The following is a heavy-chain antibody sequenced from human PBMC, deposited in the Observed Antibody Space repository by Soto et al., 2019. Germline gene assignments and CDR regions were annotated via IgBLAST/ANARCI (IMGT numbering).Heavy chain of an antibody. D-gene: IGHD3-10*01. V-gene: IGHV3-48*02. CDR2: ISSSSSTI. J-gene: IGHJ6*02. CDR3: RTMVRSREYYGMDV. CDR1: GFTFSSYS. Sequence: SGGSLRLSCAASGFTFSSYSMNWVRQAPGKGLEWVSYISSSSSTIYYADSVKGRFTISRDNAKNSLYLQMNSLRDEDTAVYYCRTMVRSREYYGMDVWGQVTKVTVYS.